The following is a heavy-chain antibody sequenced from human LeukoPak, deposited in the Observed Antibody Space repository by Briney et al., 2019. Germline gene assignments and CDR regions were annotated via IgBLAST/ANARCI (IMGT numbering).Heavy chain of an antibody. J-gene: IGHJ4*02. CDR1: GYTFTGYY. Sequence: ASVKVSCKASGYTFTGYYMHWVRQAPGQGLEWMGWINPNSGGTNYAQKFQGRVTMTRDTSTSTAYMELSRLRSDDTAAYYCARGEVDIVVVPAAMFQDYWGQGTLVTVSS. CDR3: ARGEVDIVVVPAAMFQDY. V-gene: IGHV1-2*02. D-gene: IGHD2-2*01. CDR2: INPNSGGT.